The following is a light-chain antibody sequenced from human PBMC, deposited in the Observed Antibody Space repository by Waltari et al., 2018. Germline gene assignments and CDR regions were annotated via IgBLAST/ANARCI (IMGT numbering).Light chain of an antibody. CDR3: CSYAGSYTP. V-gene: IGLV2-11*01. CDR1: SSAVGGYKS. Sequence: QSALTQPRSVSGSPGQSVTISCTGTSSAVGGYKSVSWYQQHPAKAPKLMIYDVSKRPSGVPDRFSGSKSGNTASLTISGLQAEDEADYYCCSYAGSYTPFGGGTKLTVL. CDR2: DVS. J-gene: IGLJ2*01.